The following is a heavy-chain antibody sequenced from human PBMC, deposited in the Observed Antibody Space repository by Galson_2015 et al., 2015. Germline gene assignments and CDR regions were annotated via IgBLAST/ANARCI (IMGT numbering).Heavy chain of an antibody. CDR1: GFTFGDYA. CDR3: TRDYPLWFGEFTYYGMDV. CDR2: IRSKAYGGTT. Sequence: SLRLSCAASGFTFGDYAMSWFRQAPGKGLEWVGFIRSKAYGGTTEYAASVKGRFTISRDDSKSIAYLQMNSLKTEDTAVYYCTRDYPLWFGEFTYYGMDVWGQGTTATVSS. J-gene: IGHJ6*02. V-gene: IGHV3-49*03. D-gene: IGHD3-10*01.